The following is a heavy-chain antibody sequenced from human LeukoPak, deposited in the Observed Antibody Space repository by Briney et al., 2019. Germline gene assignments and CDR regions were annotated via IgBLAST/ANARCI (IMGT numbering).Heavy chain of an antibody. CDR3: ARDRSPFYGDYMYWYFDL. CDR1: GFTFSSYS. V-gene: IGHV3-21*01. J-gene: IGHJ2*01. CDR2: ISSSSSYI. Sequence: PGGSLRLSCAASGFTFSSYSMNWVRQAPGEGLEWVSSISSSSSYIYYADSVKGRFTISRDNAKNSLYLQMNSLRAEDTAVYYCARDRSPFYGDYMYWYFDLWGRSTLVTVSS. D-gene: IGHD4-17*01.